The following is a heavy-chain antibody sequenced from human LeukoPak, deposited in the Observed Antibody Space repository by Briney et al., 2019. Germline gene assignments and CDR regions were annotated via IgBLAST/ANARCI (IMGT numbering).Heavy chain of an antibody. Sequence: GGSLRLSCAASGFTFSSYSMNWVRQAPGKGLEWVSSISSSSSYIYYADSVKGRFTISGDNAKNSLYLQMNSLRAEDTAVYYCAREITIFGDAFDVWGQGTMVTVSS. J-gene: IGHJ3*01. V-gene: IGHV3-21*01. CDR1: GFTFSSYS. CDR2: ISSSSSYI. D-gene: IGHD3-3*01. CDR3: AREITIFGDAFDV.